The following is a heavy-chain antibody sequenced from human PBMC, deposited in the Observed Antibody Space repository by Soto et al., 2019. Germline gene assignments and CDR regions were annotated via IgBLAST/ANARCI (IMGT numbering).Heavy chain of an antibody. CDR1: GGSISSGAYS. J-gene: IGHJ6*02. V-gene: IGHV4-30-2*01. Sequence: SETLSLTCAVSGGSISSGAYSWSWIRQPPGKGLEWIGYIYHSGSTYYNPSLKSRVTISVDRSKNQFSLKLSSVTAADTAVYYCARGYGSGSYYPDYYYYYGMDVWGQGTTVTVSS. D-gene: IGHD3-10*01. CDR2: IYHSGST. CDR3: ARGYGSGSYYPDYYYYYGMDV.